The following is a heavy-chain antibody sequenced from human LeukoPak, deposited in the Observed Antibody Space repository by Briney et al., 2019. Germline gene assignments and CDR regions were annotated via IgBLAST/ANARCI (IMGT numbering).Heavy chain of an antibody. J-gene: IGHJ6*02. V-gene: IGHV3-30*18. CDR1: GFTFSSYG. Sequence: PGGSLRLSCAASGFTFSSYGMHWVRQAPGKGLEWVAVISYDGSNKYYADSVKGRFTISRDNSKNTLYLQMNSLRAEDTAVYYCAKDQRPAHSSGWYYYYGMDVWGQGTTVTVSS. D-gene: IGHD6-19*01. CDR3: AKDQRPAHSSGWYYYYGMDV. CDR2: ISYDGSNK.